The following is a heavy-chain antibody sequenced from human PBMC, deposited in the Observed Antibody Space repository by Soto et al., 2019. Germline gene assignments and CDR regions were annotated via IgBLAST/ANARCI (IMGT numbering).Heavy chain of an antibody. Sequence: PSETLSLTCTVSGGSISSCYWSWIRQPPGKGLEWIGYIYYSGSTNYNPSLKSRVTISVDTSKNQFSLKLSSVTAADTAVYYCARDGLTVGGRNWFDPWGQGTLVTISS. J-gene: IGHJ5*02. V-gene: IGHV4-59*01. CDR3: ARDGLTVGGRNWFDP. CDR2: IYYSGST. CDR1: GGSISSCY. D-gene: IGHD1-26*01.